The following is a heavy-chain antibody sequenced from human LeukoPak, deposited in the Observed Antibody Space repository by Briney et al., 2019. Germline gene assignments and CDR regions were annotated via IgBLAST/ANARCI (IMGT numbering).Heavy chain of an antibody. J-gene: IGHJ5*02. CDR2: INPSGGST. CDR1: GYTFTSYY. V-gene: IGHV1-46*01. CDR3: ARDNSVGDSAWWFDP. D-gene: IGHD5-12*01. Sequence: ASVKVSCKASGYTFTSYYMRWVRQAPGQGLEWMGIINPSGGSTSYAQKFQGRVTMTRDMATSTDYMEVSSLRSEDTAVYYCARDNSVGDSAWWFDPWGQGTLVTVSS.